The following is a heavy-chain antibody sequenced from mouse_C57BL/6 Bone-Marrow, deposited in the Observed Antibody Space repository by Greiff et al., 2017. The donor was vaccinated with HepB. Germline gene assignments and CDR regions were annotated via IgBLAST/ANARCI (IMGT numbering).Heavy chain of an antibody. J-gene: IGHJ4*01. Sequence: QVQLQQPGAELVKPGASVKLSCKASGYTFTSYWMHWVKQRPGQGLEWIGMIHPNSGSTNYNEKFKSKATLTVDKSSSTAYMQLSSLTSEDSAVYYGARSGDYDVDAMDYWGQGTSVTVSS. V-gene: IGHV1-64*01. CDR1: GYTFTSYW. CDR2: IHPNSGST. CDR3: ARSGDYDVDAMDY. D-gene: IGHD2-4*01.